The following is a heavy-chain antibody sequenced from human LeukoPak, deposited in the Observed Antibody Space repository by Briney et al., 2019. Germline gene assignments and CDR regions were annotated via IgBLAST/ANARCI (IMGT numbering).Heavy chain of an antibody. CDR3: ARDDDRWGSSWYVAYYYGMDV. V-gene: IGHV1-18*01. J-gene: IGHJ6*02. CDR2: ISAYNGNT. D-gene: IGHD6-13*01. Sequence: ASVKVSCKASGYTFTSCGISWVRQAPGQGLEWMGWISAYNGNTNYAQKLQGRVTMTTDTSTSTAYMELRSLRSDDTAVYYCARDDDRWGSSWYVAYYYGMDVWGQGTTVTVSS. CDR1: GYTFTSCG.